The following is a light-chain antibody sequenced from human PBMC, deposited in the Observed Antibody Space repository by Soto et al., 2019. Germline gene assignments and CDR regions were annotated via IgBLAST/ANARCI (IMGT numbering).Light chain of an antibody. Sequence: QAVLTQLRSVSGSPGRAVTISCTGTSSDVGGYNCVSWYPQHPGKASQLIIYDVTQRPSGVTDRFSGSKSGNTASLSISGLQAEDEADYYCCSHSASYTFVFGTGTKVTVL. CDR1: SSDVGGYNC. J-gene: IGLJ1*01. V-gene: IGLV2-11*01. CDR2: DVT. CDR3: CSHSASYTFV.